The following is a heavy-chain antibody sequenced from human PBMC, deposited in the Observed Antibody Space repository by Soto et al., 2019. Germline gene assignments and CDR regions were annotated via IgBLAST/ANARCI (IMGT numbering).Heavy chain of an antibody. D-gene: IGHD5-18*01. Sequence: QVQLVESGGGVVQPGRSLRLSCAASGFTFSTYGMHWVRQAPGKGLEWVAVISYDGSNKYYADSVKGRFTISRDNSNNTLYLQMSSLRAEDTAIYYCAKGFSYSVIDYWGQRTLVTVSS. J-gene: IGHJ4*02. V-gene: IGHV3-30*18. CDR1: GFTFSTYG. CDR2: ISYDGSNK. CDR3: AKGFSYSVIDY.